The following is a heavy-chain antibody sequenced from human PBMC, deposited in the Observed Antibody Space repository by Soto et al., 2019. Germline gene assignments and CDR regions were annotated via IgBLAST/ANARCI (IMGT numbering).Heavy chain of an antibody. CDR2: IIPILGIA. CDR3: AAGLEIEAPVAY. Sequence: ASVKVSCKASGGTFSSYTISWVRQAPGQGLEWMGRIIPILGIANYAQKFQGRVTITADKSTSTAYMELSGLRSEVTAVYYCAAGLEIEAPVAYWGQGTLVTVSS. V-gene: IGHV1-69*02. D-gene: IGHD6-6*01. CDR1: GGTFSSYT. J-gene: IGHJ4*02.